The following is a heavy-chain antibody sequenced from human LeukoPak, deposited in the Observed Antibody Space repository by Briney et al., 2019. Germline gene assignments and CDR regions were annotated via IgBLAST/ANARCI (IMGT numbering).Heavy chain of an antibody. Sequence: GGSLRLSCAASGFIFSNYAMSWVRQAPGKGLEWVSAIDNSGAYTWYADSVKGRFTISKDSSSTILYLQMNSLRAEDTAVYYCVRDPQINWNRPSPLSWGQGTLVTVSS. V-gene: IGHV3-23*01. J-gene: IGHJ5*02. CDR3: VRDPQINWNRPSPLS. D-gene: IGHD1-20*01. CDR1: GFIFSNYA. CDR2: IDNSGAYT.